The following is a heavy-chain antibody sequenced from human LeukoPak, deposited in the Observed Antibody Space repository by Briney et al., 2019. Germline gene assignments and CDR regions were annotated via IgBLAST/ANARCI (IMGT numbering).Heavy chain of an antibody. CDR1: GFTFSSFS. V-gene: IGHV3-48*04. CDR2: ISDSSSTI. Sequence: GGSLGLSCAASGFTFSSFSMNWVRQAPGKGLEWVSYISDSSSTIYYADSVKGRFTISRDNAKNSLYLQMNSLRAEDTAVYYCARAVGYFWSGPRFDYWGQGTLVTVSS. D-gene: IGHD3-3*01. CDR3: ARAVGYFWSGPRFDY. J-gene: IGHJ4*02.